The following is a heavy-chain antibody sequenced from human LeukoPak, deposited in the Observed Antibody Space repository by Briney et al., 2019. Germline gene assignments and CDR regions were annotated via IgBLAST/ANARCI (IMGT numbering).Heavy chain of an antibody. D-gene: IGHD3-10*01. CDR3: ASLPASFGEYFQH. J-gene: IGHJ1*01. CDR1: GGSLSSSSYY. V-gene: IGHV4-39*01. Sequence: SETLSLTCTVSGGSLSSSSYYWGWIRQPPGKGLEWIGSIYYGGSTYHNPSLKSRVTISVHTSKNQFSLKLSSVTAADTAVYYCASLPASFGEYFQHWGQGTLVTVSS. CDR2: IYYGGST.